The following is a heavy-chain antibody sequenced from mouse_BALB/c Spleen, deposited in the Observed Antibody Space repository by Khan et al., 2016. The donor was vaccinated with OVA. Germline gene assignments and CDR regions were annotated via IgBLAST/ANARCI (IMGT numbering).Heavy chain of an antibody. V-gene: IGHV3-5*02. Sequence: EVQLQESGPGLVKPSQTVSLTCTVTGISITSGNYRWSWIRQFPGNKLEWIGNIYYSGTVTYNPSLTSRTTITRDTSKNQFFLEMNSLTAADTATYYCARDYGSLYWFFDVWGAGTTVTVSS. J-gene: IGHJ1*01. D-gene: IGHD1-1*01. CDR1: GISITSGNYR. CDR3: ARDYGSLYWFFDV. CDR2: IYYSGTV.